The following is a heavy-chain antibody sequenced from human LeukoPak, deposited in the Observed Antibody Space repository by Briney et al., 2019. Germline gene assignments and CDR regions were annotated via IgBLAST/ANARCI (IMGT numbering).Heavy chain of an antibody. CDR1: GGSISSHY. J-gene: IGHJ4*02. V-gene: IGHV4-59*11. Sequence: SETLSLTCTVSGGSISSHYWSWIRQPPGKGLEWIGYIYYSGSTNYNPSLKSRVTISVDTSKNQISLKLSSVTAADTAVYYCARGSWAAAPDYWGQGTLVTVSS. CDR3: ARGSWAAAPDY. D-gene: IGHD6-13*01. CDR2: IYYSGST.